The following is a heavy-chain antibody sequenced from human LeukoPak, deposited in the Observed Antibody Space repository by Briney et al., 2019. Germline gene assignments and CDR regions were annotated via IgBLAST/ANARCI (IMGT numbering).Heavy chain of an antibody. J-gene: IGHJ4*02. V-gene: IGHV4-59*01. CDR3: ARAFSNGPGENFDY. CDR2: IYYSGST. D-gene: IGHD3-10*01. CDR1: GGSISSYY. Sequence: SETLSLTCSVSGGSISSYYWSWMRQPPGKGLEWIGYIYYSGSTNYNPSLKSRVTISVDTSKNQFSLKLSSVTAADTAVYYCARAFSNGPGENFDYWGQGTLVTVSS.